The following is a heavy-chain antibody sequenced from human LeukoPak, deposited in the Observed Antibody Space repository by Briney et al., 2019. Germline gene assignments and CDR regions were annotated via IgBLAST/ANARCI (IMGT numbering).Heavy chain of an antibody. CDR1: GGSISSYY. CDR2: IYYSGRT. Sequence: SETLSLTCTVSGGSISSYYWSWIRQPPGKGLEWIGYIYYSGRTNYNPSLKSRVTISVDTSKNQFSLKLSSVTAADTAVYYCARQRAVAGRSYYYYYYGMDVWGQGTTVTVSS. V-gene: IGHV4-59*08. D-gene: IGHD6-19*01. CDR3: ARQRAVAGRSYYYYYYGMDV. J-gene: IGHJ6*02.